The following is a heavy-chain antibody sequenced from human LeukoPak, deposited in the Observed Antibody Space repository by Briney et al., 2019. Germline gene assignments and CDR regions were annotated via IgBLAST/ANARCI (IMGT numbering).Heavy chain of an antibody. J-gene: IGHJ6*03. D-gene: IGHD3-10*01. CDR1: GGSISLYY. CDR2: IFTSGIT. V-gene: IGHV4-4*07. Sequence: SETLSLTCTVSGGSISLYYWHWIRQPAGMGLEWIGRIFTSGITNYNPSLKSRVTMSVDTSKGQFSLALSSVTAADTAVYYCAREISGSYYNPLGYMDVWGKGTTVTVAS. CDR3: AREISGSYYNPLGYMDV.